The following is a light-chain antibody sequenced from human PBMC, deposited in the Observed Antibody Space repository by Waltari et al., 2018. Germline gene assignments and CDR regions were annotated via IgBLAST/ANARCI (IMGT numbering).Light chain of an antibody. J-gene: IGKJ4*01. CDR1: QSINSD. Sequence: DIQMTQSPSSLSASVGGRVTITCRTSQSINSDLNWYQQKPGKAPKLLIYAASSLQSGVPSRFSGSGSGTDFTLTISSLQPEDFATYYCQQSYSTPLTFGGGTKVEIK. CDR2: AAS. V-gene: IGKV1-39*01. CDR3: QQSYSTPLT.